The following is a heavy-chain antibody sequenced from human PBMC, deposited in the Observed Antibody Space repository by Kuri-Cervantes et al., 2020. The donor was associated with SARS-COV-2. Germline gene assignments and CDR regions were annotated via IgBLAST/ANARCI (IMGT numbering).Heavy chain of an antibody. CDR3: AKDLIAAAGNDYFYMDV. CDR1: GFTFSSYA. Sequence: GESPKISCAASGFTFSSYAMSWARQAPGKGLEWVAFIRYDGNYKTYADAVKGRFTISRDNSKNTLYLQMDNLRAEDRAVYYCAKDLIAAAGNDYFYMDVWGTGTTVTVSS. V-gene: IGHV3-30*02. D-gene: IGHD6-13*01. J-gene: IGHJ6*03. CDR2: IRYDGNYK.